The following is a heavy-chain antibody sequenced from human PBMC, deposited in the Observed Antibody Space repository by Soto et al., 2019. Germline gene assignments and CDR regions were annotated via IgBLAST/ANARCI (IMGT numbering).Heavy chain of an antibody. CDR3: ARVPEGERSSYFHFYAMDV. J-gene: IGHJ6*02. CDR2: IYYSRST. D-gene: IGHD3-16*01. Sequence: SETLSLTCTVSGGSISNNEFYWSWIRQPPGMGLKWIGYIYYSRSTYYNPSLKSRVIISVDRSKNQFSLNLSSVTAADTAVYYCARVPEGERSSYFHFYAMDVWGQGTTVTVSS. V-gene: IGHV4-30-4*01. CDR1: GGSISNNEFY.